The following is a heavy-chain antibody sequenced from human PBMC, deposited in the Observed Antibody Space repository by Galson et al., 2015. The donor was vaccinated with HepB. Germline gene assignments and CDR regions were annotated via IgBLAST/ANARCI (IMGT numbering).Heavy chain of an antibody. CDR3: AREGDYSPSNYYYYGMDV. D-gene: IGHD4-11*01. CDR2: IIPIFGTA. CDR1: GYTFTSYY. J-gene: IGHJ6*02. V-gene: IGHV1-69*06. Sequence: SGYTFTSYYMHWVRQAPGQGLEWMGGIIPIFGTANYAQKFQGRVTITADKSTSTAYMELSSLRSEDTAVYYCAREGDYSPSNYYYYGMDVWGQGTTVTVSS.